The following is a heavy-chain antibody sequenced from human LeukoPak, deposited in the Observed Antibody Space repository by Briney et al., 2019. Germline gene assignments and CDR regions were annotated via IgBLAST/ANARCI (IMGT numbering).Heavy chain of an antibody. CDR1: GGSISSGSYY. J-gene: IGHJ4*02. V-gene: IGHV4-61*02. CDR2: IYTNGNT. D-gene: IGHD1-14*01. CDR3: ARRSPGLIAGIDY. Sequence: SQTLSLTCTVSGGSISSGSYYWSWIRQPAGKGLEWIGRIYTNGNTDYNPSLKSRVTISVDTSKNQFSLKLSSVTAADTAVYYCARRSPGLIAGIDYWGQGTLVTVSS.